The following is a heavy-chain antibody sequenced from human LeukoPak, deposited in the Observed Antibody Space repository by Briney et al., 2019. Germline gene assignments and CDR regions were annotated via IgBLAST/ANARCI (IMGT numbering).Heavy chain of an antibody. CDR1: GFTFSNYD. CDR2: IGPAGDT. CDR3: AKGGSWNDLHDY. V-gene: IGHV3-13*01. D-gene: IGHD1-1*01. J-gene: IGHJ4*02. Sequence: SGGSLRLSCAASGFTFSNYDMHWVRQPTGKGLEWVSAIGPAGDTYYADSVKGRFTISRDNSKNTLYLQMNSLRAEDTAVYYCAKGGSWNDLHDYWGQGTLVTVSS.